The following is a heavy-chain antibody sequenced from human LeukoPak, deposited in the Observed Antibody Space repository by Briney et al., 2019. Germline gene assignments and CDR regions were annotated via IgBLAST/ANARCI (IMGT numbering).Heavy chain of an antibody. V-gene: IGHV5-51*01. CDR2: VYPGDSDSDT. CDR3: ARRDYYGSGSYWGAFDY. CDR1: GYTFTNYW. Sequence: GESLKISCKGSGYTFTNYWIGWVRQMPGKGLEWMGVVYPGDSDSDTKSSPSFDGQVTISADTSISTAYLQWSSLKASDTAIYCCARRDYYGSGSYWGAFDYWGQGTLVTVSS. J-gene: IGHJ4*02. D-gene: IGHD3-10*01.